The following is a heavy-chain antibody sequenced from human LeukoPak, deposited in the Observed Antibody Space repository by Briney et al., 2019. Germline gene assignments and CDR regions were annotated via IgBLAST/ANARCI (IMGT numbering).Heavy chain of an antibody. CDR2: ISSSSSYI. Sequence: PGGSLRLSCAASGFTFSSYSMNWVRQAPGKGLEWVSSISSSSSYIYYADSVKGRFTISRDNAKNSLYLQVNSLRAEDTAVYYCARVPRGIVVPRYFDYWGQGTLVTVSS. D-gene: IGHD3-22*01. V-gene: IGHV3-21*01. J-gene: IGHJ4*02. CDR3: ARVPRGIVVPRYFDY. CDR1: GFTFSSYS.